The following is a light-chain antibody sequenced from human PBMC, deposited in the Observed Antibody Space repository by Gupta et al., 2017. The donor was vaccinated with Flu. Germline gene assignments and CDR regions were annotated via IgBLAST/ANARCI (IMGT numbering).Light chain of an antibody. CDR3: QQRNSCPRS. CDR2: AAS. V-gene: IGKV3-11*01. Sequence: GERATISCRASQIINNYLGWYQHKAGEAPRLVIYAASKGASGIPARFSGSGSGTDFTLTISSLESEDFAFYYCQQRNSCPRSFGQGTKLEIK. CDR1: QIINNY. J-gene: IGKJ2*03.